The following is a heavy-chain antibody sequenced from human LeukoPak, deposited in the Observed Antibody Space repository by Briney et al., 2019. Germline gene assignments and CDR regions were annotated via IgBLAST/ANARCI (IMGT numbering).Heavy chain of an antibody. Sequence: GGSLRLSCAASGFTFDDYAMHWVRQAPGKGLEWVSGISWNSGSIGYADSVKGRFTISRDNAKNSLYLQMNGLRAEDMALYYCAKDLQYSSSSGFDYWGQGTLVTVSS. CDR1: GFTFDDYA. V-gene: IGHV3-9*03. CDR3: AKDLQYSSSSGFDY. CDR2: ISWNSGSI. J-gene: IGHJ4*02. D-gene: IGHD6-6*01.